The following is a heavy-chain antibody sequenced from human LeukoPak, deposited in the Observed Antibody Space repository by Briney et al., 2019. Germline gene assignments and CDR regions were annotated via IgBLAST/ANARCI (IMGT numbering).Heavy chain of an antibody. Sequence: PGGSLRLSCAASGFTFSDYYMSWIRQAPGKGLEWVSYISSSGSTIYYADSVKGRFTISRDNAKNSLYLQMNSLRAEDTAVYYCARDQEGGYSDNDGFDYWGQGTLVTVSS. CDR3: ARDQEGGYSDNDGFDY. D-gene: IGHD4-11*01. CDR2: ISSSGSTI. V-gene: IGHV3-11*01. J-gene: IGHJ4*02. CDR1: GFTFSDYY.